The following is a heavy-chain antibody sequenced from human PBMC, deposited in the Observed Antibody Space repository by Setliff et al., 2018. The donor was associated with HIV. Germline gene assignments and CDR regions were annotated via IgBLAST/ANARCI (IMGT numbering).Heavy chain of an antibody. CDR3: ARGLRQNRSNSDVFDV. CDR1: GYTFTTYD. J-gene: IGHJ3*01. CDR2: MNPNSGNT. Sequence: ASVKVSCKASGYTFTTYDINWVRQATGQGLEWMGWMNPNSGNTGYAERFQGRVTMTRDTSISTVYMELTSLRSEDTAVYYCARGLRQNRSNSDVFDVWGQGTVVTVSS. V-gene: IGHV1-8*02. D-gene: IGHD4-4*01.